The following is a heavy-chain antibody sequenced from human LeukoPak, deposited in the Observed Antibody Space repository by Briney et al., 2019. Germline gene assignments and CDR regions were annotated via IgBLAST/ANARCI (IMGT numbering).Heavy chain of an antibody. D-gene: IGHD4-23*01. V-gene: IGHV4-31*03. J-gene: IGHJ4*02. CDR2: IYSSGST. CDR3: ARGDDYGGKILDY. Sequence: PSETLSLTCTVSGGSISSGGYYWSWIRQHPGKGLEWIGYIYSSGSTYYNPSLKSRVTISVDTSKNQFSLKLSSVTAADTAVYYCARGDDYGGKILDYWGQGTLVTVSS. CDR1: GGSISSGGYY.